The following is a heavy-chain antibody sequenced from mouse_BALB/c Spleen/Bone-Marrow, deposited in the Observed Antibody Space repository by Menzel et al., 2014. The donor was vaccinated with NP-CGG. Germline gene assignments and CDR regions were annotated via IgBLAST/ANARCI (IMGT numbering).Heavy chain of an antibody. CDR2: ILGDGST. V-gene: IGHV2-6-7*01. CDR1: GFSLTGYG. CDR3: ARDSFLITRALDY. Sequence: VQLQQSGPGLESPSQSLPITCTVSGFSLTGYGVSWVRQLPGKGLEWLGMILGDGSTDYNSALKYRLSISKDNSKSQVFLKMNSLQTDDTARYYCARDSFLITRALDYWGQGTSVTVSS. J-gene: IGHJ4*01. D-gene: IGHD2-4*01.